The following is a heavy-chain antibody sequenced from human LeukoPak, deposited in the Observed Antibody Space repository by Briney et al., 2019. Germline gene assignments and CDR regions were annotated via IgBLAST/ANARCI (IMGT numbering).Heavy chain of an antibody. V-gene: IGHV3-21*01. CDR3: ARGPDGYRDFYFDY. CDR2: ISSSSSYI. CDR1: GFTFSSYS. Sequence: AGGSLRLSCAASGFTFSSYSMNWVRQAPGKGLEWVSSISSSSSYIYYADSVKGRFTISRDNAKNSLYLQMNSLRAEDTAVYYCARGPDGYRDFYFDYWGQGTLVTVSS. D-gene: IGHD2-21*02. J-gene: IGHJ4*02.